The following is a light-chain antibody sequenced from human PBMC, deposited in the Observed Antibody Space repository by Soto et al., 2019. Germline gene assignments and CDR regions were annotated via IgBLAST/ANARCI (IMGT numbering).Light chain of an antibody. V-gene: IGLV2-14*03. Sequence: ALTQPAAVSGSPGQSITISCTGTSGDIDTYDFVSWYQVHPGKAPKLMIYDVTYRPSGVSDRFTGSRSDNAASLTISGLQPEDEAVYYCNSYTTNNAFVFGTGTKVTVL. CDR3: NSYTTNNAFV. CDR1: SGDIDTYDF. CDR2: DVT. J-gene: IGLJ1*01.